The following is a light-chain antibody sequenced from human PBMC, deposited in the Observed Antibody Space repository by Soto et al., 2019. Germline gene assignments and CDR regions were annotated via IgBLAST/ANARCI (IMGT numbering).Light chain of an antibody. Sequence: DMQMPQSPSSLSASVGASVTITCRATQGLSDYLAWYQQKVGKVPKLLLYAASTLQSEVPSRFSGSGSGTDFTLTISHLHPEDVATYYCQKYNSAPFPFGPGTKVDI. V-gene: IGKV1-27*01. J-gene: IGKJ3*01. CDR2: AAS. CDR1: QGLSDY. CDR3: QKYNSAPFP.